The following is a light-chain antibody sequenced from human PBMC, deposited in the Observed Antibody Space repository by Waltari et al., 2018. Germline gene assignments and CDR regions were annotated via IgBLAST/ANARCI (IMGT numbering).Light chain of an antibody. CDR1: SSDVGGYNF. V-gene: IGLV2-14*03. CDR3: SSYITGITHVV. J-gene: IGLJ2*01. Sequence: QSALTQPASVSGSPEQSITIPCTGTSSDVGGYNFASWYPQPPGKAPKPIIFDVSNRPSGVSNRFSGSKSGNTASLTISGLQAEDEADYYCSSYITGITHVVFGGGTKLTVL. CDR2: DVS.